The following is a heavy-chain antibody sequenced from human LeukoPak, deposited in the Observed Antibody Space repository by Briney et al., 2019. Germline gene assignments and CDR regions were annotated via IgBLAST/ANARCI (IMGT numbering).Heavy chain of an antibody. CDR1: DGSISSGGYY. J-gene: IGHJ3*02. V-gene: IGHV4-31*03. Sequence: PSQTLSLTCTVSDGSISSGGYYWSWIRQHPGKGLEWIGYIYYSGSTYYNPSLKSRVTISVDTSKNQFSLKLSSVTAADTAVYYCARAPHCSSTSCYVSAFDIWGQGTMVTVSS. D-gene: IGHD2-2*01. CDR2: IYYSGST. CDR3: ARAPHCSSTSCYVSAFDI.